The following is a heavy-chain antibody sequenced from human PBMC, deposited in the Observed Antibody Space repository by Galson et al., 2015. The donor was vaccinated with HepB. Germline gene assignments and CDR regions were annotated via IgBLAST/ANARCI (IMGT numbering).Heavy chain of an antibody. D-gene: IGHD3-22*01. V-gene: IGHV3-23*01. Sequence: SLRLSCAASGFTFRNYAMTWVRQAPGKGLEWVSAIGRSGGGTYYADSVNGRFSISRDDARNTLFLQMNSLRVEDTALYYCAKRNHDISGHYWFDSWGQGTLVTVSS. CDR2: IGRSGGGT. CDR1: GFTFRNYA. CDR3: AKRNHDISGHYWFDS. J-gene: IGHJ5*01.